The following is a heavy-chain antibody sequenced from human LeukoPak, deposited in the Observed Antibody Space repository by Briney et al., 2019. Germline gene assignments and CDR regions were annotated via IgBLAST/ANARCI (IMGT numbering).Heavy chain of an antibody. CDR3: AKDLFRGRSYPIARNYYYYMDV. V-gene: IGHV3-48*03. CDR1: GFTFSSYE. CDR2: ISSSGSTI. J-gene: IGHJ6*03. D-gene: IGHD2-21*01. Sequence: PGGSLRLSCAASGFTFSSYEMNWVRQAPGKGLEWVSYISSSGSTIYYADSVKGRFTISRDNAKNSLYLQMNSLRAEDTAVYYSAKDLFRGRSYPIARNYYYYMDVWGKGTTVTVSS.